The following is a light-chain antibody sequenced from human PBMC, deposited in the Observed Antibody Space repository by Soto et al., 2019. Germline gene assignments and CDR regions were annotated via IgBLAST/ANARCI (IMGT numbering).Light chain of an antibody. CDR3: QQNSDTPSWT. Sequence: DIQMTQSPASLSASLGDRATITCRASQSIRRYLNWYQHKPGKVPTLLIYAASSLPSGVPARFSGSGSGTEFTLTITSLQPEDFATYYCQQNSDTPSWTFGQGTKVEIK. CDR2: AAS. V-gene: IGKV1-39*01. J-gene: IGKJ1*01. CDR1: QSIRRY.